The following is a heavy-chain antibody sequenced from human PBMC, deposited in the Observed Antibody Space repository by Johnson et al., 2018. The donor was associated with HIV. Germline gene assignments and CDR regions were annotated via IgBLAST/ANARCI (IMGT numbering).Heavy chain of an antibody. CDR3: ARESLRPIPVSGPGDAAFDI. D-gene: IGHD6-19*01. V-gene: IGHV3-66*01. Sequence: EVQLLESGGGLVQPGGSLRLSCAASKFTFSNYAIHWVRQATGKGLEWVSVIFSGGSTYYADSVNGRFTISSDNSKNTLYLQMNSLRAGDTAVYYCARESLRPIPVSGPGDAAFDIWGLGTMVTVSS. CDR1: KFTFSNYA. J-gene: IGHJ3*02. CDR2: IFSGGST.